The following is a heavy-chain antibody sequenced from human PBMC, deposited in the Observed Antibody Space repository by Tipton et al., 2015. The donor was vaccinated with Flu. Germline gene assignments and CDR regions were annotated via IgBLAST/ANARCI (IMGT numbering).Heavy chain of an antibody. CDR2: ISHTGST. J-gene: IGHJ4*02. V-gene: IGHV4-38-2*01. CDR1: GYSISSGYY. CDR3: ARHLSTSGSLYCFDY. D-gene: IGHD1-26*01. Sequence: TLSLTCAVSGYSISSGYYWGWIRQAPGKGLDWIGSISHTGSTYYNPSLESRVTISVDTSKNQFSLKLRSVTATDTAMYYCARHLSTSGSLYCFDYWGQGTLVTVSS.